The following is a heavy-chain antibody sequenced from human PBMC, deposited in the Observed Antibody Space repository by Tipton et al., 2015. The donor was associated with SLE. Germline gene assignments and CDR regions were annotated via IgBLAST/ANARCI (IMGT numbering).Heavy chain of an antibody. Sequence: RSLRLSCAASGFIFSNHGMHRVRQAPGKGLEWVAVIWYDGGVEYYADSVKGRFTISRDNSRNILYLQMNSLRAEDTAVYYCVKDRSDYDPSYHWYFDVWGRGTLVTVSS. CDR1: GFIFSNHG. D-gene: IGHD5-12*01. CDR3: VKDRSDYDPSYHWYFDV. V-gene: IGHV3-33*06. J-gene: IGHJ2*01. CDR2: IWYDGGVE.